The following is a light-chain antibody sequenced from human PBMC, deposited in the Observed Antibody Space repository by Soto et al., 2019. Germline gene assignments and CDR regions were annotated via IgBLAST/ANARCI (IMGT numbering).Light chain of an antibody. CDR3: NSFRVNRLYV. Sequence: QSALAQPASVSGSPGQTITISCTGTSSDVGGYNAVSWYQHHPGKAPKLIIYEVTHRPAGVSGRFSASKSGNTASLTISGLQAEDEADYSCNSFRVNRLYVFGTGTKLTVL. CDR1: SSDVGGYNA. J-gene: IGLJ1*01. CDR2: EVT. V-gene: IGLV2-14*01.